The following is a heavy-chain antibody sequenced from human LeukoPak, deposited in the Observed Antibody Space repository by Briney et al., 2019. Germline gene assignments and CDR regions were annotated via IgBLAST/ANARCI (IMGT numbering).Heavy chain of an antibody. V-gene: IGHV3-11*01. CDR3: AKEDSSFVYFDY. D-gene: IGHD6-6*01. CDR1: GFTFSDYY. J-gene: IGHJ4*02. CDR2: ISSSGSTI. Sequence: GGSLRLSCAASGFTFSDYYMSWIRQAPGKGLEWVSYISSSGSTIYYADSVKGRFTISRDNAKNSLYLQMNSLRAEDTAVYYCAKEDSSFVYFDYWGQGTLVTVSS.